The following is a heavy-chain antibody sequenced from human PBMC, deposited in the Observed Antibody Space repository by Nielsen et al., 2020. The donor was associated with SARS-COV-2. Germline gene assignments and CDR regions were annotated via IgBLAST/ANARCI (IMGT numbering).Heavy chain of an antibody. D-gene: IGHD3-3*01. J-gene: IGHJ2*01. V-gene: IGHV4-61*03. CDR3: ARDLGLLSGRPLHWYFDL. CDR1: GGSISSGGYY. CDR2: IYYNGGT. Sequence: SESLSLTCTVSGGSISSGGYYWSWILQHPGKGLEWIGYIYYNGGTNYSPSLKGRVTISLDTSKNHFSLRLTSVTAADTAIYYCARDLGLLSGRPLHWYFDLWGRGTLITVSS.